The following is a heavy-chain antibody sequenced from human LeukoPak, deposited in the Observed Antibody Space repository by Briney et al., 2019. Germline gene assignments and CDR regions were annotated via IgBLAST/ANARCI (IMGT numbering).Heavy chain of an antibody. J-gene: IGHJ4*02. CDR2: ISGSGGST. D-gene: IGHD6-13*01. Sequence: GGSLRLSCAAYGFTFSSYSMNWVRQAPGKGLEWVSAISGSGGSTYYADSVKGRFTISRDNSKNTLYLQMNSLRAEDTAVSYCAKRSGIAAAGTALDYWGQGTLVTVSS. CDR3: AKRSGIAAAGTALDY. V-gene: IGHV3-23*01. CDR1: GFTFSSYS.